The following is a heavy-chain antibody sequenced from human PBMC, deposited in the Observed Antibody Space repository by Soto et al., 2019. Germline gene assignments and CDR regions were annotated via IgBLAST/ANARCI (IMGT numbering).Heavy chain of an antibody. CDR2: ISYDGRNK. Sequence: VQLVESGGGLVKPGGSLRLSCAASGFSFSSYGMHWVRQAPGKGLEWVAVISYDGRNKYYADSVKGRFTISRDNSKNTLFLQMNSLRAEDTDVYYCAKDQWTTVTPDAFDIWGQGTMVTVSS. V-gene: IGHV3-30*18. J-gene: IGHJ3*02. CDR1: GFSFSSYG. CDR3: AKDQWTTVTPDAFDI. D-gene: IGHD4-17*01.